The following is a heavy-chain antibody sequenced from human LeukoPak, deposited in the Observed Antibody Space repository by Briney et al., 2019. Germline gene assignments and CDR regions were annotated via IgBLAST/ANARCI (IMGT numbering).Heavy chain of an antibody. V-gene: IGHV1-18*01. CDR3: ARVLRFLEWSPGGYYYMDV. J-gene: IGHJ6*03. CDR2: ISAYNGNT. Sequence: ASVKVSCKASGYTFTSYGISWVRQAPGQGLEWMGWISAYNGNTNYAQKLQGRVTMTTDTSTSTAYMELSSLRSEDTAVYYCARVLRFLEWSPGGYYYMDVWGKGTTVTVSS. CDR1: GYTFTSYG. D-gene: IGHD3-3*01.